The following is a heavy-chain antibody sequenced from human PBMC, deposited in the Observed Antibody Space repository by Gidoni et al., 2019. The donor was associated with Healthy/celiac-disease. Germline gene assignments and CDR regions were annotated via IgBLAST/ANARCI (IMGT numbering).Heavy chain of an antibody. CDR2: INPNSGGT. J-gene: IGHJ5*02. D-gene: IGHD2-2*01. CDR3: ARDRYCSSTSCYRWFDP. V-gene: IGHV1-2*02. CDR1: GYTFTGHY. Sequence: QVQLVQSGAEVKKPGASVKVSCKASGYTFTGHYMHWVRKAPGQGLEWMGWINPNSGGTNYAQKFQGRVTMTRDTSISTAYMELSRLRSDDTAVYYCARDRYCSSTSCYRWFDPWGQGTLVTVSS.